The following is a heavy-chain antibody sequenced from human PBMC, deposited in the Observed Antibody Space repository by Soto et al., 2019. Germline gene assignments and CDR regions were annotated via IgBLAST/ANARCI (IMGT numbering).Heavy chain of an antibody. Sequence: KQSQTLSLTCAISGDSVSSNSAAWNWIRQSPSRGLEWLGRTYYRSKWYNDYAVSVKSRITINPDTSKNQFSLQLNSVTPEDTAVYYCARGRGAAAATDYYYYYGMDVWGQGTTVTVSS. D-gene: IGHD6-13*01. V-gene: IGHV6-1*01. CDR2: TYYRSKWYN. CDR1: GDSVSSNSAA. J-gene: IGHJ6*02. CDR3: ARGRGAAAATDYYYYYGMDV.